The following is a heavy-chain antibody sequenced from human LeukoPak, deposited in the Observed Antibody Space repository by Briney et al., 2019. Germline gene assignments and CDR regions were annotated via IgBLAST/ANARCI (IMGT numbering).Heavy chain of an antibody. J-gene: IGHJ4*02. CDR1: GDSVSSNSGA. D-gene: IGHD6-19*01. CDR3: ARGSSGWYYFDY. Sequence: SQTLSLTCAISGDSVSSNSGAWIWIRPSPSRGLEWLGSTYYRYKWHNSYAVSVKSPITINPETSKNQFSLQLNSVTPEDTAVYYCARGSSGWYYFDYWGQGTLVTVS. V-gene: IGHV6-1*01. CDR2: TYYRYKWHN.